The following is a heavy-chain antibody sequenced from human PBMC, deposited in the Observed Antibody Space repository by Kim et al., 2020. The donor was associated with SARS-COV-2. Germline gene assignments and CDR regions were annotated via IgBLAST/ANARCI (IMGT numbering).Heavy chain of an antibody. CDR1: GFTFGSHA. D-gene: IGHD6-19*01. Sequence: GGSLRLSCAASGFTFGSHAMSWVRQAPGKGLEWVSAISGSGDSTYYADSVKGRFTISRDNSKNTLYMQMNSLRAEDTAVYYCAKDKQWLGFDYWGQGTLVTVSS. CDR2: ISGSGDST. V-gene: IGHV3-23*01. CDR3: AKDKQWLGFDY. J-gene: IGHJ4*02.